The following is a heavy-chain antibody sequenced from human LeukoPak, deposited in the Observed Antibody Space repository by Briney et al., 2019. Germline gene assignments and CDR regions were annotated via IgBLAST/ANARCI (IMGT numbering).Heavy chain of an antibody. J-gene: IGHJ6*02. D-gene: IGHD1-14*01. CDR1: GFTFSSYG. Sequence: PGGSLRLSCAASGFTFSSYGMHWVRQAPGKGLEWVAVISYDGSNKYYADSVKGRFTISRDNSKNTLYLQMNSLRAEDTAVYYCAKNQSPGYYYYYGMDVWGQGTTVTVPS. CDR2: ISYDGSNK. V-gene: IGHV3-30*18. CDR3: AKNQSPGYYYYYGMDV.